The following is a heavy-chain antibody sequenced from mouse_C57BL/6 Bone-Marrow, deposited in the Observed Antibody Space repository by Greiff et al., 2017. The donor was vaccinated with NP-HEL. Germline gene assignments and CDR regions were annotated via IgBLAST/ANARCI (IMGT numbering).Heavy chain of an antibody. D-gene: IGHD1-1*01. V-gene: IGHV1-61*01. CDR1: GYTFTSYW. CDR2: IYPSDSET. CDR3: ARSSYYYGSSPHYYAMDY. Sequence: QVQLQQPGAELVRPGSSVKLSCKASGYTFTSYWMDRVKQRPGQGLEWIGNIYPSDSETHYNQKFKDKATLTVDKSSSTAYMQLSSLTSEDSAVYYCARSSYYYGSSPHYYAMDYWGQGTSVTVSS. J-gene: IGHJ4*01.